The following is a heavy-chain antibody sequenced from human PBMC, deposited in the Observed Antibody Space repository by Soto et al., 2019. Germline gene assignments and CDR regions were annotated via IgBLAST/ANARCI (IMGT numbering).Heavy chain of an antibody. CDR1: GFTFSNYN. V-gene: IGHV3-48*02. D-gene: IGHD3-22*01. Sequence: EVQLVESGGGLVQPGGSLRLSCAASGFTFSNYNMNWVRQAPGKGLEWVSSISSSSSTKYYADSVKGRFTISRDNAKNSLYLQMNSLRDEDTAVYYCASRYYYDSSGYYYPYYYWGQGTLVTVSS. CDR3: ASRYYYDSSGYYYPYYY. CDR2: ISSSSSTK. J-gene: IGHJ4*02.